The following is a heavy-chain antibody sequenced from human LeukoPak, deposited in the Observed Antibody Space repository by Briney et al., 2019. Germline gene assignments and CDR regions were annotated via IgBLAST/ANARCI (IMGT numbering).Heavy chain of an antibody. CDR2: IKSKTDGGTT. Sequence: GGSLRLSCAASGFTFSNAWMSWVRQAPGKGLEWVGRIKSKTDGGTTDYAAPVKGRFTISRDDSKNTLYLQMNSLKTEDTAVYYCTTVRYCTNGVCCDDYWGQGTLVTVSS. CDR1: GFTFSNAW. CDR3: TTVRYCTNGVCCDDY. J-gene: IGHJ4*02. V-gene: IGHV3-15*01. D-gene: IGHD2-8*01.